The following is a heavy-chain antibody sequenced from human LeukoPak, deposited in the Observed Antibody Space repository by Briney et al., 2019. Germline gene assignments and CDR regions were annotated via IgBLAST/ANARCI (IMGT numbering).Heavy chain of an antibody. Sequence: SETLSLTCAVYGGSFSGYYWSWIRQPPGKGLEWIGEINHSGSTNYNPSLKSRVTISVDTSKNQFSLKLSSVTAADTAVYYCARGAKYSGYGSGDFDYWGQGTLVTVSS. CDR2: INHSGST. D-gene: IGHD5-12*01. CDR3: ARGAKYSGYGSGDFDY. V-gene: IGHV4-34*01. J-gene: IGHJ4*02. CDR1: GGSFSGYY.